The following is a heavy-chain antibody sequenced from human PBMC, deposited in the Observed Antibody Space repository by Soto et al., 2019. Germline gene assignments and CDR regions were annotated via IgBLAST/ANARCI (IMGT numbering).Heavy chain of an antibody. Sequence: GGSLRLSCAASGFTFSSYAMSWVRQAPGKGLEWVSAISGSGGSTYYADSVKGRFTISRDNSKNTLYLQMNSLRAEDTAVYYCANNVDLGYCSGGSCWKPASFDYWGQGTLVTVSS. CDR3: ANNVDLGYCSGGSCWKPASFDY. CDR1: GFTFSSYA. D-gene: IGHD2-15*01. CDR2: ISGSGGST. J-gene: IGHJ4*02. V-gene: IGHV3-23*01.